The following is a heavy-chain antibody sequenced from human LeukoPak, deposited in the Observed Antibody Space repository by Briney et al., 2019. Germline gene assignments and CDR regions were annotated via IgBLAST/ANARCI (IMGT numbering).Heavy chain of an antibody. CDR3: ARGRSSSWYLYYYYYGMDV. CDR1: GYTFTSYG. J-gene: IGHJ6*02. CDR2: TSAYNGNT. V-gene: IGHV1-18*01. Sequence: ASVKVSCKASGYTFTSYGISWVRQAPGQGLEWMGWTSAYNGNTNYAQKLQGRVTMTTDTSTSTAYMELRSLRSDDTAVYYCARGRSSSWYLYYYYYGMDVWGQGTTVTVSS. D-gene: IGHD6-13*01.